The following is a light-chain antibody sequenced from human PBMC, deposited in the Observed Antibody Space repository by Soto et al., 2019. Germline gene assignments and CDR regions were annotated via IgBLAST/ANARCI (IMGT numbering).Light chain of an antibody. J-gene: IGLJ2*01. Sequence: QSALTQLRSVSGSPGQSVTISCSGTSSDVGGYEYVSWYQQHPGTAPTLIIYHVAQRPSGVPDRFYASKSGTTASLTIAGLQAEDEAEYFCCSYAAGQTLGFGGGTKLTVL. V-gene: IGLV2-11*01. CDR1: SSDVGGYEY. CDR3: CSYAAGQTLG. CDR2: HVA.